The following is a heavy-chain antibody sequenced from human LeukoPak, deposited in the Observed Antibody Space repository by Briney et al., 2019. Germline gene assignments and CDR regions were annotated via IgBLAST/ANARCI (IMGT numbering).Heavy chain of an antibody. CDR1: GGTFSSYA. V-gene: IGHV1-69*05. D-gene: IGHD6-6*01. CDR2: IIPIFGTA. J-gene: IGHJ6*03. Sequence: ASVKVSCKASGGTFSSYAISWVRQAPGQGLEWMGGIIPIFGTANYAQKFQGRVTITTDESTSTAYMELSSLRSEDTAVYYCARGIAARPNYYYYMDVWGKGTTVTVSS. CDR3: ARGIAARPNYYYYMDV.